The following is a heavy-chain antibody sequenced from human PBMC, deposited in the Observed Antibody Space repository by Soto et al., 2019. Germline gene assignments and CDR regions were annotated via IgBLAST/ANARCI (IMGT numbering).Heavy chain of an antibody. CDR3: AKGYYSGYDFAYFDY. D-gene: IGHD5-12*01. V-gene: IGHV3-23*01. Sequence: WETLTLTCTASGVSFDDYSMTWVRQPAGKGLEWVSAISGSGDNTYYADSVKGRFTISRDNTKNTLYLQLNRLRAEDTALYDCAKGYYSGYDFAYFDYWGQGTLVTVSS. CDR1: GVSFDDYS. J-gene: IGHJ4*02. CDR2: ISGSGDNT.